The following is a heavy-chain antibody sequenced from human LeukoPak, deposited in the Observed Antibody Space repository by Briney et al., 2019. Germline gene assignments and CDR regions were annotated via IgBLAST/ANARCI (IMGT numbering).Heavy chain of an antibody. D-gene: IGHD3-10*01. CDR2: IQQDGIEK. V-gene: IGHV3-7*03. CDR1: GFTFSDYW. J-gene: IGHJ4*02. Sequence: GGSLRLSCAASGFTFSDYWMSWVRQAPGKGLEWVANIQQDGIEKYCVDSVKSRFTISRDNAKNSLHLQMNSLTADDTAIYYCARDRGGKDYWGQGTLVTVSS. CDR3: ARDRGGKDY.